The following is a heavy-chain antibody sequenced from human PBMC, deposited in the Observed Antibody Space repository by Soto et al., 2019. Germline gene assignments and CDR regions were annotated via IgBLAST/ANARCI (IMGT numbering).Heavy chain of an antibody. D-gene: IGHD3-22*01. CDR2: IYYSGST. J-gene: IGHJ6*03. CDR3: ARCKAGYYQAYYYYYYMDV. Sequence: SETLSLTCTVSGGSVSSSSYYWGWIRQPPWKGLEWIGSIYYSGSTYYNPSLKSRVTISVDTSKNQFSLKLSSVTAADTAVYYCARCKAGYYQAYYYYYYMDVWGKGTTVTVSS. CDR1: GGSVSSSSYY. V-gene: IGHV4-39*01.